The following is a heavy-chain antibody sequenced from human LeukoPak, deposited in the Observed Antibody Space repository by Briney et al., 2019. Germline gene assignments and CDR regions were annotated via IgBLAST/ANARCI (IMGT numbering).Heavy chain of an antibody. Sequence: GGSLRLSCAASGFTFSSYSMNWVRQVPGKGLEWVSYISSSSSTIYYADSVKGRFTISRDNAKNSLYLQMNSLRAEDTAVYYCASGIPQFLVLRYFDWLDYWGQGTLVTVSS. J-gene: IGHJ4*02. CDR2: ISSSSSTI. CDR3: ASGIPQFLVLRYFDWLDY. V-gene: IGHV3-48*01. CDR1: GFTFSSYS. D-gene: IGHD3-9*01.